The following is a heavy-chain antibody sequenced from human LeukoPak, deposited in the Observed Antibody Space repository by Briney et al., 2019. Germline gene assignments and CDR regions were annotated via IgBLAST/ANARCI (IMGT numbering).Heavy chain of an antibody. V-gene: IGHV4-61*02. CDR3: AREYYYDSSGSPGVDY. Sequence: PSQTLSLTCTVSGGSISSGSYYWSWIRQPAGKGLEWIGRIYTSGSTNYNPSLKSRITISVDTSKNQFSLKLSSVTAADPAVYYCAREYYYDSSGSPGVDYWGQGTLVTVSS. CDR1: GGSISSGSYY. CDR2: IYTSGST. J-gene: IGHJ4*02. D-gene: IGHD3-22*01.